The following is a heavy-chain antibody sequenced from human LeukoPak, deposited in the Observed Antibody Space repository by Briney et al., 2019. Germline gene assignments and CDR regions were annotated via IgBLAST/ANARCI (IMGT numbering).Heavy chain of an antibody. J-gene: IGHJ4*02. V-gene: IGHV3-30-3*01. D-gene: IGHD3-3*01. CDR2: ISYDGSNK. CDR1: GFTFSSYA. CDR3: ARTPRGAIFGVVTYFDY. Sequence: PGGSLRLSCAASGFTFSSYAMHWVRQAPGKGLEWVAVISYDGSNKYYADSVKGRFTISRDNSKNTLYLQMNSLRAEDTAVYYCARTPRGAIFGVVTYFDYWGQGTLVTVSS.